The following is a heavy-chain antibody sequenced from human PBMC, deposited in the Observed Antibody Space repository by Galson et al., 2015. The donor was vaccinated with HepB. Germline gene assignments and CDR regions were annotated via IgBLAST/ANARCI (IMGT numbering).Heavy chain of an antibody. CDR2: ISSNGGST. CDR1: GFTFSSYA. J-gene: IGHJ3*02. Sequence: SLRLSCAASGFTFSSYAMHWVRQAPGKGLEYVSAISSNGGSTYYANSVKGRFTISRDNSKNTLYLQMGSLRAEDMAVYYCARAPYRDAFDIWGQGTMVTVSS. CDR3: ARAPYRDAFDI. V-gene: IGHV3-64*01. D-gene: IGHD4-11*01.